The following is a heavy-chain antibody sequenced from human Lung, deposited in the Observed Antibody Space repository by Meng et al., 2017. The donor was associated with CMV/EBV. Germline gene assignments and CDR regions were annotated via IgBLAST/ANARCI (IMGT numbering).Heavy chain of an antibody. D-gene: IGHD3-22*01. CDR2: ISSDGSNK. V-gene: IGHV3-30*04. Sequence: SCAASGFTFSNYAMHWVRQAPGKGLDWVAVISSDGSNKEYADPVKGRFTISRDNSKNTLYLHINSLRAEDTAVYYCARDRLYYYDTSGYYYPRYFQHWXQGTLVTVSS. CDR3: ARDRLYYYDTSGYYYPRYFQH. J-gene: IGHJ1*01. CDR1: GFTFSNYA.